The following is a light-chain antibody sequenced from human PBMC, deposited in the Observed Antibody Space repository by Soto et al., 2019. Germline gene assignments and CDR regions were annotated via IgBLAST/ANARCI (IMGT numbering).Light chain of an antibody. V-gene: IGKV3-15*01. Sequence: IVMTQSPATLSVSPGERATLSCRASQSVSSNLAWYLQKPGQAPRLLIYGASTRATGIPARFSGSGSGTEFTLTISSLQSEDFAVYYCQQYNNWPMYTFGQGTKLEIK. J-gene: IGKJ2*01. CDR3: QQYNNWPMYT. CDR2: GAS. CDR1: QSVSSN.